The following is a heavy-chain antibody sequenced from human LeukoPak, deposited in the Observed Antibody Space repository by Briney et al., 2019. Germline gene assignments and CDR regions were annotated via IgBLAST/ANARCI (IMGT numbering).Heavy chain of an antibody. CDR3: ARVWGYYEGGAFDI. CDR2: MYHNGST. D-gene: IGHD3-22*01. Sequence: KTSETLSLTCTVSGGSISSYSYYWGWIRQPPGKGLEWIGSMYHNGSTYYNPSLKSRVTILLDTSKNHFSVRLSSVTAADTAVYYCARVWGYYEGGAFDIWGQGTMVTVSS. CDR1: GGSISSYSYY. V-gene: IGHV4-39*07. J-gene: IGHJ3*02.